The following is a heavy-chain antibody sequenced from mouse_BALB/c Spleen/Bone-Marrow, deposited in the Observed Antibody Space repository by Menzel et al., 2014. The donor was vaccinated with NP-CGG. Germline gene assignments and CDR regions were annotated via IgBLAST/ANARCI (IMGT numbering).Heavy chain of an antibody. Sequence: VQLQQSGTGRVAPSQSLSITCTVSGFSLTNYGLSWVRQPPGKGLEWLGVIWGDGSTNYHSALISRLSISKDNSKSQVFLKLNSLQTDDTATYYCAKQDYYRYDYAMDYWGQGTSVTVSS. CDR2: IWGDGST. CDR1: GFSLTNYG. V-gene: IGHV2-3*01. D-gene: IGHD2-14*01. J-gene: IGHJ4*01. CDR3: AKQDYYRYDYAMDY.